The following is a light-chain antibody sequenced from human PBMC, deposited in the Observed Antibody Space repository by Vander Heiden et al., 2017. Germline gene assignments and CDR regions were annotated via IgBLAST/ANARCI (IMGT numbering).Light chain of an antibody. V-gene: IGLV2-23*02. J-gene: IGLJ1*01. CDR1: SSDVGRYNL. Sequence: QSALPQPASVSGSPGQSITISCTGTSSDVGRYNLVSWYQQHPGKAPKLMSDEVSKRPSGVSNCFSGSKSGNTASLTISGLQAEDEADYYCCSDAGSSTYVFGTGTKVTVL. CDR2: EVS. CDR3: CSDAGSSTYV.